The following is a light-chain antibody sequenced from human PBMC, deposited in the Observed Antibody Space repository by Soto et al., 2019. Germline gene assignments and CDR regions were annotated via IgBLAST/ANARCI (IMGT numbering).Light chain of an antibody. CDR1: SSDVGGYNY. CDR2: DVS. J-gene: IGLJ2*01. V-gene: IGLV2-14*01. CDR3: SSYTSSSTLGV. Sequence: QSALTQPASVSGSPGQSITISCTGTSSDVGGYNYVSWYQQHPGTAPKLMIYDVSNRPSGVSNRFSGSKSGNTASLTISGLQAEDEADYYCSSYTSSSTLGVFGGGTKLTVL.